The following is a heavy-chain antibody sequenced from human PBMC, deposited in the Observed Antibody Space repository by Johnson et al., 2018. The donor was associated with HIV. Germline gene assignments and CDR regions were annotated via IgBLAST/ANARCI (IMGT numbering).Heavy chain of an antibody. CDR3: AKDSGNYGDNAFDI. Sequence: VQLVESGGGLVKPGGSLRLSCAASGFTFNKYAMSWVRQAPRKGLVWVSAISGSGVRTYYADSVKGQFIISRDNSRNTLYLQMNSLRAEDTAVYYCAKDSGNYGDNAFDIWGRGTMVTVSS. J-gene: IGHJ3*02. CDR1: GFTFNKYA. CDR2: ISGSGVRT. V-gene: IGHV3-23*04. D-gene: IGHD1-26*01.